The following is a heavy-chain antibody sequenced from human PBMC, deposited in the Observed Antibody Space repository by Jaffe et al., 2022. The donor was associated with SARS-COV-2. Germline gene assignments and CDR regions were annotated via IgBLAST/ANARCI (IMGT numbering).Heavy chain of an antibody. J-gene: IGHJ4*02. Sequence: QVQLQESGPGLVKPSETLSLTCTVSGGSISSYYWSWIRQPPGKGLEWIGYIYYSGSTNYNPSLKSRVTISVDTSKNQFSLKLSSVTAADTAVYYCARWGVTMVRGVISSPIDYWGQGTLVTVSS. V-gene: IGHV4-59*01. CDR1: GGSISSYY. CDR3: ARWGVTMVRGVISSPIDY. CDR2: IYYSGST. D-gene: IGHD3-10*01.